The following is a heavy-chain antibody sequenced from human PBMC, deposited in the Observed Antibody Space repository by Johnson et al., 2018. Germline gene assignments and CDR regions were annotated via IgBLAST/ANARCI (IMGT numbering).Heavy chain of an antibody. V-gene: IGHV3-30*18. J-gene: IGHJ6*03. Sequence: QVQLVESGGGVVQPGRSLRLSCAASRFTFSSYGMHWVRQAPGKGLEWVALISYDGSNRYYADSVKGRFTISRDNSKNTLYLQMNSLRAEDTAVYYCAKDPQRWGDYYYYYMDVWGKGTTVTVSS. CDR2: ISYDGSNR. CDR3: AKDPQRWGDYYYYYMDV. D-gene: IGHD1-26*01. CDR1: RFTFSSYG.